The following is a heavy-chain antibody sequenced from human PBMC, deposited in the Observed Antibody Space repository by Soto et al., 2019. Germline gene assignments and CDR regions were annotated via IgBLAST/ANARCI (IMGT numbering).Heavy chain of an antibody. D-gene: IGHD2-15*01. CDR3: ARHTPAISISDH. CDR2: IYYSGST. CDR1: GGSISSSSYY. Sequence: QLQLQESGPGLVKPSETLSLTCTVSGGSISSSSYYWGWIRQPPGKGLEWIGSIYYSGSTYYNPSLKSRVTLSLDPSKNQFSLKLSSVPAADTAVYYCARHTPAISISDHWGQGTLVTVSS. V-gene: IGHV4-39*01. J-gene: IGHJ4*02.